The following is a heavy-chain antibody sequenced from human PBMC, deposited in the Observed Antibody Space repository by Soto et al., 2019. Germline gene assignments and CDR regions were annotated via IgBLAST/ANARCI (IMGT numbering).Heavy chain of an antibody. J-gene: IGHJ4*02. Sequence: QVHLVQSGAEVKKPGASVKVSCKGSGYDFTTYGITWVRQAPGQGLEWMAWISAHNGNTDYAQKLQGRVTVTRDTSTSPAYMELRSLRSDGTAVYYCARGRYGDYWGQGALVTVSS. CDR3: ARGRYGDY. V-gene: IGHV1-18*01. CDR2: ISAHNGNT. D-gene: IGHD1-1*01. CDR1: GYDFTTYG.